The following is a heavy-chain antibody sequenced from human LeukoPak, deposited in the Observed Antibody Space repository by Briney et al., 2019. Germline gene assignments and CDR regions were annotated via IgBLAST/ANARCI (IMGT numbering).Heavy chain of an antibody. CDR1: GYSISSGYY. CDR3: ARDELPYGLDY. Sequence: SETLSLTCAVSGYSISSGYYWGWIRQPPGKGLEWIGSIYHSGSTYYNPSLKSRVTISVDTSKNQFSLKLSPVTAADTAVYYCARDELPYGLDYWGQGTLVTASS. J-gene: IGHJ4*02. CDR2: IYHSGST. D-gene: IGHD1-26*01. V-gene: IGHV4-38-2*02.